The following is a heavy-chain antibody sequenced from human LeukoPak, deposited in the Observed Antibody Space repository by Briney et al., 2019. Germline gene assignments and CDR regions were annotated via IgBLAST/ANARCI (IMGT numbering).Heavy chain of an antibody. CDR3: ARSVRGLAVASHFDY. CDR1: SNYY. Sequence: SNYYGGWVRQAPGKGLEWVSYISSSGSTIYYADSVKGRFTISRDNAKNSLYLQMNSLRAEDTAVYYCARSVRGLAVASHFDYWGQGTLVTVSS. D-gene: IGHD6-19*01. CDR2: ISSSGSTI. V-gene: IGHV3-11*04. J-gene: IGHJ4*02.